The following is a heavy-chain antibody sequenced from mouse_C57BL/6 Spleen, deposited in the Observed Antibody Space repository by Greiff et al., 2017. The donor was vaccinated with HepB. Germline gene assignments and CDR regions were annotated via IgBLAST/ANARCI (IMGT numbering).Heavy chain of an antibody. CDR2: IHPSDSDT. J-gene: IGHJ2*01. Sequence: QVQLKQPGAELVKPGASVKVSCKASGYTFTSYWMHWVKQRPGQGLEWIGRIHPSDSDTNYNQKFKGKATLTVDKSSSTAYMQLSSLTSEDSAVYYCAISYGYDGGFDYWGQGTTLTVSS. CDR1: GYTFTSYW. D-gene: IGHD2-2*01. V-gene: IGHV1-74*01. CDR3: AISYGYDGGFDY.